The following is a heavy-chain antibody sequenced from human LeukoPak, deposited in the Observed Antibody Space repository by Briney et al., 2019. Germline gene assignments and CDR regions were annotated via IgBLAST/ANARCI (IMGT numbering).Heavy chain of an antibody. Sequence: ASVKVSCKASGYTFTGYYMHWVRQAPGQGLEWMGWINPNSGGTNYAQKFQGRVTMTRDTSISTAYMERSRLRSDDTAVYYCAREITMIVVVISSSAFDIWGQGTMVTVSS. J-gene: IGHJ3*02. D-gene: IGHD3-22*01. CDR3: AREITMIVVVISSSAFDI. CDR2: INPNSGGT. CDR1: GYTFTGYY. V-gene: IGHV1-2*02.